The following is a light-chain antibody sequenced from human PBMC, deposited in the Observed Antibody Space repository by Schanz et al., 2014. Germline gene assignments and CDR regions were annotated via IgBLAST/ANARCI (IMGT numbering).Light chain of an antibody. CDR2: AAS. V-gene: IGKV1-39*01. CDR3: QQYHSYRT. Sequence: DIQMTQSPSSLSASVGDRVTITCRASQSISSYLNWYQQKPGKAPKLLIYAASSLQSGVPSRFSGSGSGTDFTLTISGLQPDDFATFYCQQYHSYRTFGQGTKVDIK. CDR1: QSISSY. J-gene: IGKJ1*01.